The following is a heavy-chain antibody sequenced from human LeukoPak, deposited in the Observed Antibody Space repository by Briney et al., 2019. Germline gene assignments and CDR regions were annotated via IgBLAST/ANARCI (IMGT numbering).Heavy chain of an antibody. J-gene: IGHJ4*02. Sequence: ASVKVSCKASGYTFTNYYMHWMRQAPGQGLEWMGIINPSGGSTSYAQKFQGRVTMTRDTSTSTVYMELSSLRSNDTAVYYCATAGYDSSGYYSYWGQGTLVTVSS. CDR2: INPSGGST. D-gene: IGHD3-22*01. CDR1: GYTFTNYY. CDR3: ATAGYDSSGYYSY. V-gene: IGHV1-46*01.